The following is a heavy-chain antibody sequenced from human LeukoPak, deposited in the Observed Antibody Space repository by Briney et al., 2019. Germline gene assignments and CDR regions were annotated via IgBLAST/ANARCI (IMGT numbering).Heavy chain of an antibody. V-gene: IGHV3-48*01. CDR2: ISGNSSTI. CDR1: GFTFSSYC. J-gene: IGHJ6*03. Sequence: GGSLRLSCAASGFTFSSYCMTWVRQAPGKGLEWVSYISGNSSTIYYADSVKGRFTISRDNAKNSLYLQMNSLRAEDTAVYYCARLRYHDFWSGYWKYYYYMDVWGKGTTVTVSS. CDR3: ARLRYHDFWSGYWKYYYYMDV. D-gene: IGHD3-3*01.